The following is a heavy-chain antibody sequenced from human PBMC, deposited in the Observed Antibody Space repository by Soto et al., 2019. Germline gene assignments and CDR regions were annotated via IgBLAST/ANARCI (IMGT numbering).Heavy chain of an antibody. Sequence: GGSLRLSCAASGFTFSSYDMHWVRQATGKGLEWVSAIGTAGDTYYPGSVKGRFTISRENAKNSLYLQMNSLRAEDTAVYYCARVGRFYDILTGYYVSGAFDIWGQATMVTASS. CDR3: ARVGRFYDILTGYYVSGAFDI. D-gene: IGHD3-9*01. CDR2: IGTAGDT. J-gene: IGHJ3*02. V-gene: IGHV3-13*01. CDR1: GFTFSSYD.